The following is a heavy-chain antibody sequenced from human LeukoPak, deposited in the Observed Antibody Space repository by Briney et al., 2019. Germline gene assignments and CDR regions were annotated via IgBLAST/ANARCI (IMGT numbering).Heavy chain of an antibody. CDR1: GFTFSSYA. J-gene: IGHJ3*02. CDR2: VSGSGGST. CDR3: AKDLAQYSTYLHGAFDI. V-gene: IGHV3-23*01. Sequence: GGSLRLSCGASGFTFSSYAMSWVRQAPGKGLEWVSAVSGSGGSTYYADSVKGRFTISRDNSKNTLYLQMNSLRAEDTAVYYCAKDLAQYSTYLHGAFDIWGQGTMVTVSS. D-gene: IGHD6-6*01.